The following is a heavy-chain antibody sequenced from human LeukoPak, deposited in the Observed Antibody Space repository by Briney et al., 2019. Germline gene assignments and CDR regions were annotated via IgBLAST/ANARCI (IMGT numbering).Heavy chain of an antibody. V-gene: IGHV3-23*01. CDR2: ISGSGGST. J-gene: IGHJ4*02. CDR3: TRGGSGTYGEFDY. Sequence: GGSLRLSCAASGFTFSSYAMSWVRQAPGKGLEWVSAISGSGGSTYYADFVKGRFTISRDNAKNTVYLQVNSLRAEDTAVFYCTRGGSGTYGEFDYWGQGTLVTVSS. D-gene: IGHD1-26*01. CDR1: GFTFSSYA.